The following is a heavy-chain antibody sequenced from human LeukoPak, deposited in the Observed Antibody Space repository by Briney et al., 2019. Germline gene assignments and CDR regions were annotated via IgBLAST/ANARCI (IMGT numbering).Heavy chain of an antibody. D-gene: IGHD6-13*01. V-gene: IGHV4-39*07. CDR1: SGSISTSNYY. J-gene: IGHJ3*02. Sequence: NPSETLSLTCTVSSGSISTSNYYWGWVRQPPGKALEWIGNIFYTGSTYYSPSLKSRVTISLDTSRNQFSLRLNSVTAADTAMYYCARPGSSSWYGRPFGDAFDIWGQGTMVTVSS. CDR3: ARPGSSSWYGRPFGDAFDI. CDR2: IFYTGST.